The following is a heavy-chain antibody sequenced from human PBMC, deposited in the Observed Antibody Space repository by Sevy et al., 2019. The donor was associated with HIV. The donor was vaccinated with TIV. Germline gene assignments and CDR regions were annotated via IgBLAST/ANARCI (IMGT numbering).Heavy chain of an antibody. V-gene: IGHV3-23*01. Sequence: GGSLRLSCAASGFTFRTHGMGWVRQAPGKGLEWVSLISGLSDATFYADSVQGRFTISRDNSNTTLYLQMNNLRAEDTAIYYCAKDRLQLWSASDFWGQGTLVTVSS. J-gene: IGHJ4*02. D-gene: IGHD1-1*01. CDR1: GFTFRTHG. CDR2: ISGLSDAT. CDR3: AKDRLQLWSASDF.